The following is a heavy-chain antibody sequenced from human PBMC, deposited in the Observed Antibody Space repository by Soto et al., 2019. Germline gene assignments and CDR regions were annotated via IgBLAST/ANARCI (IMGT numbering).Heavy chain of an antibody. D-gene: IGHD3-3*01. CDR2: INPSGGST. CDR1: GYTFTSFY. CDR3: ARVRTTIFGVVITYFDY. Sequence: ASVKVSCKASGYTFTSFYMHWVRQDPGQGLEWMGIINPSGGSTTYAQKFQGRVTMTRDTSTRTVYMELSSLRSEDTAVYYCARVRTTIFGVVITYFDYWGQGTLVTVSS. J-gene: IGHJ4*02. V-gene: IGHV1-46*01.